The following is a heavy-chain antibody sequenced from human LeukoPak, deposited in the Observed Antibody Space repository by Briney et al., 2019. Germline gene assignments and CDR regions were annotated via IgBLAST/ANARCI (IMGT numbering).Heavy chain of an antibody. CDR3: ARGVGLTQGGAFDF. V-gene: IGHV3-48*01. CDR2: ISSSSSTI. J-gene: IGHJ4*02. D-gene: IGHD3-16*01. Sequence: GGSLRLSCAASGFTFSSYRMNWVRQAPGKGLEWVSYISSSSSTIYYADSVKGRFTISRDNAKNSLYLQMNSLRAEDTAVYYCARGVGLTQGGAFDFWGQGTLVTVSS. CDR1: GFTFSSYR.